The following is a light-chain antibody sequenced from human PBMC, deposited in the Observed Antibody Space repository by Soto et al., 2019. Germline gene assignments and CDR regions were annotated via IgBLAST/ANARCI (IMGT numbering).Light chain of an antibody. CDR3: AAWDDSLSGNV. CDR2: SNN. Sequence: QSALTQPPSASGTPGQRVTISCSGSSSNIGTNTVNWYQQPPGTAPKLLIYSNNQRPSGVPDRFSGSKSGTSASLAISGLQSEDEADYYCAAWDDSLSGNVFGSGTKVTVL. CDR1: SSNIGTNT. V-gene: IGLV1-44*01. J-gene: IGLJ1*01.